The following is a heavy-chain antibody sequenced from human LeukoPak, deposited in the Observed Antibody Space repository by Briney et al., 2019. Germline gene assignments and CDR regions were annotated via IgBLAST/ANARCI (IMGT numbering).Heavy chain of an antibody. D-gene: IGHD6-19*01. V-gene: IGHV3-74*01. J-gene: IGHJ4*02. CDR3: ARASFNGWYFLDY. CDR1: GFTFSSYW. Sequence: GGSLRLSCAASGFTFSSYWMHWVRQAPGNGLVWVSRINSDGSSTSYADSVKGRFTISRDNAKNTLYLQMNSLRAEDTAVYYCARASFNGWYFLDYWGQGTLVTVSS. CDR2: INSDGSST.